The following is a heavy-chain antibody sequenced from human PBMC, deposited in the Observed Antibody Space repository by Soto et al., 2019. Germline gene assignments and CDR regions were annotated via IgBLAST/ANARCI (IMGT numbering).Heavy chain of an antibody. CDR3: ARMLHYDTTRYIGILGRFDV. D-gene: IGHD3-16*01. J-gene: IGHJ3*01. CDR1: GYSFINYH. CDR2: ISPSNGQT. V-gene: IGHV1-46*01. Sequence: XSVKVSCKASGYSFINYHIIWMRQAPGQGLQWVGTISPSNGQTSLAQKFQGRVTMTRDTSTKVAFLELRSLKAEDTGVYYCARMLHYDTTRYIGILGRFDVCGQGGQVTVSS.